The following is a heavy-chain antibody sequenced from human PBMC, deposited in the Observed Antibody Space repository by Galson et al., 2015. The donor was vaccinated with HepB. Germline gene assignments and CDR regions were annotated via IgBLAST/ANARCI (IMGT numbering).Heavy chain of an antibody. Sequence: PLRLSCAASGFTFSSYWMSWVRQAPGKGLEWVANIKQDGSEKYYVDSVKGRFTISRDNAKNSLYLQMNSLRAEDTAVYCCARDPTALAYSSSWYADWGQGTLVTVSS. CDR2: IKQDGSEK. CDR3: ARDPTALAYSSSWYAD. CDR1: GFTFSSYW. J-gene: IGHJ4*02. D-gene: IGHD6-13*01. V-gene: IGHV3-7*01.